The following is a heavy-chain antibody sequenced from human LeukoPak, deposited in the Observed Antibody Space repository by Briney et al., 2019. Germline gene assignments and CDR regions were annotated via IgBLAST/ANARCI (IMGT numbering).Heavy chain of an antibody. Sequence: GGSLRLSCAASGFTFSSYGMHWVRQVPGEGLEWVALIWYDGSNKYYADSVKGRFTISRDNSKNTLYLQMNSLRAEDTAIYYCAREGPRGNSQFDYWGQGTLVTVSS. CDR3: AREGPRGNSQFDY. CDR1: GFTFSSYG. CDR2: IWYDGSNK. V-gene: IGHV3-33*01. D-gene: IGHD4-23*01. J-gene: IGHJ4*02.